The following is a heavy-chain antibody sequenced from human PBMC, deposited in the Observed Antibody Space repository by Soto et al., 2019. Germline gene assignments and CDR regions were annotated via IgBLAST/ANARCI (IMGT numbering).Heavy chain of an antibody. CDR3: ARWGGGAKNPYYYYGMDV. CDR2: INPNSGGT. D-gene: IGHD1-26*01. V-gene: IGHV1-2*04. Sequence: ASVKVSCKASGYTFTGYYMHWVRQAPGKGLEWMGWINPNSGGTNYAQKFQGWVTMTRDTSISTAYMELSRLRSDDTAVYYCARWGGGAKNPYYYYGMDVWGQGTTVTVSS. J-gene: IGHJ6*02. CDR1: GYTFTGYY.